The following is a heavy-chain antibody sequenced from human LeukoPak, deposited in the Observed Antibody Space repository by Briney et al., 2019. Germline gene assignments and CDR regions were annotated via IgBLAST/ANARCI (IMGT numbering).Heavy chain of an antibody. CDR2: IWYDGSKK. CDR3: AKDKHRVYYYGMDV. V-gene: IGHV3-33*06. D-gene: IGHD5-24*01. CDR1: GLTLSSYG. J-gene: IGHJ6*02. Sequence: PGRSLRLSCVASGLTLSSYGMHWVRQAPGKGLEWVAVIWYDGSKKYYTDSVKGRFTISRDNSKNTLYLQMNSLRAEDTAVYYCAKDKHRVYYYGMDVWGQGTTVTVSS.